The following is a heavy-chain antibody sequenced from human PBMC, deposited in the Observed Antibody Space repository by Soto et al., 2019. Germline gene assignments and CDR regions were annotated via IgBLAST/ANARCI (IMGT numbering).Heavy chain of an antibody. CDR1: GGSFSTYDW. D-gene: IGHD6-19*01. CDR2: IDWGDDK. CDR3: ARGSGWSNFDF. V-gene: IGHV2-70*13. Sequence: TLSLTCSVSGGSFSTYDWSWIRQPPGKALEWLALIDWGDDKYYSTSLKTRLAISKDTSKNQVVLTLTNMDPVDTATYYCARGSGWSNFDFWGQGTQVTVSS. J-gene: IGHJ4*02.